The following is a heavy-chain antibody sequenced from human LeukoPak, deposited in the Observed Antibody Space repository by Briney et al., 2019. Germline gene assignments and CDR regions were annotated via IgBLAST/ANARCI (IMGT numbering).Heavy chain of an antibody. CDR3: ARSIRIAVAGTGWFDP. D-gene: IGHD6-19*01. J-gene: IGHJ5*02. CDR1: GGSIRSYY. V-gene: IGHV4-4*07. CDR2: INTSGST. Sequence: SETLSLTCTVSGGSIRSYYWSWIRQPAGKGLEWIGRINTSGSTNYNPSLKSRVTISVDTSKNQFSLKLSSVTAADTAVYYCARSIRIAVAGTGWFDPWGQGTLVTVSS.